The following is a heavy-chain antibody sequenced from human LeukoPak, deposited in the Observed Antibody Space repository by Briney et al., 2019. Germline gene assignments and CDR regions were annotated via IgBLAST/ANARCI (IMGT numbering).Heavy chain of an antibody. CDR2: INHSGST. J-gene: IGHJ5*02. CDR3: ARGRYCSSTSCYSRWFDP. D-gene: IGHD2-2*01. Sequence: PSETQSLTCAVYGGSFSGYYWSWIRQPPGKGLEWIGEINHSGSTNYNPSLKSRVTISVDTSKNQFSLKLSSVTAADTAVYYCARGRYCSSTSCYSRWFDPWGQGTLVTVSS. V-gene: IGHV4-34*01. CDR1: GGSFSGYY.